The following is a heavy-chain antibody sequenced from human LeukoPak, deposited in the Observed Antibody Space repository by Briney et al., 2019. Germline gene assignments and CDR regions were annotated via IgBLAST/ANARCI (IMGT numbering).Heavy chain of an antibody. V-gene: IGHV3-23*01. Sequence: PGGSLRLSCAASGFTVSSNYMSWVRQAPGKGLEWVSAISGSGGSTYYADSVKGRFTISRDNSKNTLYLQMNSLRAEDTAVYYCAKDLFVTDYYDSSGYYFDYWGQGTLVTVSS. CDR3: AKDLFVTDYYDSSGYYFDY. CDR2: ISGSGGST. CDR1: GFTVSSNY. D-gene: IGHD3-22*01. J-gene: IGHJ4*02.